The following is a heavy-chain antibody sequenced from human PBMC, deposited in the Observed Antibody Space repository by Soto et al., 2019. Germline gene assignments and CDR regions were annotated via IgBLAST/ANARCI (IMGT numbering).Heavy chain of an antibody. D-gene: IGHD3-9*01. CDR2: IYYSGST. CDR3: ARGRAEYRPLVYLYDFDY. Sequence: SETLSLTCTLCGGSMSSYYLSWTRHRTGKGLEWIGYIYYSGSTNYNPSLKSRVTISVDKSKNQFSLKLSSVTAADTAVYYCARGRAEYRPLVYLYDFDYWGQGTLVTVSS. J-gene: IGHJ4*02. CDR1: GGSMSSYY. V-gene: IGHV4-59*01.